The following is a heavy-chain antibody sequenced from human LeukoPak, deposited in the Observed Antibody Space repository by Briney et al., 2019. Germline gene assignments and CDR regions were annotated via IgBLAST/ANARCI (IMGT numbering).Heavy chain of an antibody. CDR1: GFTFTSYW. Sequence: GGSLRLSCSASGFTFTSYWMSWVRQAPGKGPEWVANIKQDGSEQRYVDSVRGRFTISRDNAKNSVYLQMNSLRAEDTAVYYCARDMQYQLLPFDYWGQGTLVTVSS. CDR2: IKQDGSEQ. D-gene: IGHD2-2*01. CDR3: ARDMQYQLLPFDY. V-gene: IGHV3-7*01. J-gene: IGHJ4*02.